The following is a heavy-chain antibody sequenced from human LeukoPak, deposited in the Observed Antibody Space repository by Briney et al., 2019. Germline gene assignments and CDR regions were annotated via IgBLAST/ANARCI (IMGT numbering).Heavy chain of an antibody. CDR2: IRYDGSNK. V-gene: IGHV3-30*02. J-gene: IGHJ4*02. CDR3: ARDRWGSGTGGFDY. Sequence: PGGSLRLSCAASGFTFSSYGMHWVRQAPGKGLEWVAFIRYDGSNKYYADSVKGRFTISRDNSKNTLYLQMNSLRAEDTAVYYCARDRWGSGTGGFDYWGQGTLVTVSS. D-gene: IGHD3-10*01. CDR1: GFTFSSYG.